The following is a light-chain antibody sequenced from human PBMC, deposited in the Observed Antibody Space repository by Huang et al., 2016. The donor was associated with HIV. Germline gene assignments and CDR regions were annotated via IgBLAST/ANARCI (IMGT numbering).Light chain of an antibody. CDR2: GAS. CDR3: QQYSDWPLT. CDR1: QSVSSN. J-gene: IGKJ4*01. Sequence: EIVMTQSPATLSVSPGERATLSCRASQSVSSNLAWYQQEPGQAPRLLIYGASTRAPDIPARFSGSGSGTEFTLTISSLQSEDFAVYYCQQYSDWPLTFGGGTKVEIK. V-gene: IGKV3-15*01.